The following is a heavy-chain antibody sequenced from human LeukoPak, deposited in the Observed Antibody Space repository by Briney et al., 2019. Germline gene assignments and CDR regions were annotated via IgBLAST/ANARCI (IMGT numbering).Heavy chain of an antibody. CDR3: ARGFHCMSTSCYTGAGGY. Sequence: SEPLSLTCAVYGGSFSGYYWSWIRHPPGKGLEWIGEIKHSRSTNYNPSLKSRVTISVDTPKNQCSLKLSSVTAADTAVYYCARGFHCMSTSCYTGAGGYWGQGTLVTVSS. CDR2: IKHSRST. CDR1: GGSFSGYY. J-gene: IGHJ4*02. D-gene: IGHD2-2*02. V-gene: IGHV4-34*01.